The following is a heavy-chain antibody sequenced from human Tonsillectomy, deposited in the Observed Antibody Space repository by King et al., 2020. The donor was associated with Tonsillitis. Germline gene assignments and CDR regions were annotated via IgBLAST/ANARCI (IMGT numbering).Heavy chain of an antibody. J-gene: IGHJ3*01. CDR2: ISTGGVNT. V-gene: IGHV3-23*04. D-gene: IGHD3-10*01. Sequence: VQLVESGGGLVQPGGSLTLSCGASGFDFSTFAMSWVRQAPGKGLEWVSAISTGGVNTYYADSVKGRFTISRDNDKKSLNLQMNSLRVDDTAVYYCAKDYCMGNYMGAFDVWGQGTMVTVSS. CDR1: GFDFSTFA. CDR3: AKDYCMGNYMGAFDV.